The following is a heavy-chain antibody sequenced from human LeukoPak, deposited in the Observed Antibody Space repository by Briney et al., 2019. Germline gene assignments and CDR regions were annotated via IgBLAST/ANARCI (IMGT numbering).Heavy chain of an antibody. CDR3: WVPIAVAGLDGVDY. CDR1: GFTFSAYA. D-gene: IGHD6-19*01. V-gene: IGHV3-64D*06. CDR2: ISSNGGST. J-gene: IGHJ4*02. Sequence: PGRSLRLSCSASGFTFSAYAMHWVRQAPGKGLEYVSAISSNGGSTYYADSVKGRFTISRDNSKNTLFLQMTRLRAEDTAVYYCWVPIAVAGLDGVDYWGQGTLVTVSS.